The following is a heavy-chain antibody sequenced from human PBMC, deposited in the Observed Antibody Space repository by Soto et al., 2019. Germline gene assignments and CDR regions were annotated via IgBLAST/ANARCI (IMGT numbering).Heavy chain of an antibody. J-gene: IGHJ4*02. V-gene: IGHV3-23*01. D-gene: IGHD2-15*01. CDR2: ISGSGGST. CDR3: SKGGCSGGTCSALDY. Sequence: EVQLLESGGGLVQPGGSLRLSCAASGFTFSSYAMSWVRQAPGKGLEWVSGISGSGGSTYYADSVKGRFTISRDNSKNTLYLQVNSLGGEDTAAYYCSKGGCSGGTCSALDYWGQGALVTVSS. CDR1: GFTFSSYA.